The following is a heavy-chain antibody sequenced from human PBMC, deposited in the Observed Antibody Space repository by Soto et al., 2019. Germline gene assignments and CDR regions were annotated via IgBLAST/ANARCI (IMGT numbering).Heavy chain of an antibody. CDR3: VRDGSKTLRDWFDP. D-gene: IGHD4-17*01. CDR2: VYATGTT. CDR1: GGPISKFY. V-gene: IGHV4-4*07. J-gene: IGHJ5*02. Sequence: SETLSLTCSVSGGPISKFYWSWIRKTAGKGLEWMGRVYATGTTDYNPSLRSRVAMSVDISKKTFSLRLTSATAADTGVYYCVRDGSKTLRDWFDPWGQGKLVTVSS.